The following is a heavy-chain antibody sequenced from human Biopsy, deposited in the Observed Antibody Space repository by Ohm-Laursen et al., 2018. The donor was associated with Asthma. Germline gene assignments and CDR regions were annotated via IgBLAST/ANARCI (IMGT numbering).Heavy chain of an antibody. Sequence: GTLSLTCTAPPGSINDYYWNWIRQFPGKGLEWIGYVHSTGSTRFNPSLKSRLTISVDTSADQVSLKLTSVTAADTAVYYCARATSTWSQSGPHYFDHWGQGTLVTVSS. CDR2: VHSTGST. CDR1: PGSINDYY. V-gene: IGHV4-59*01. J-gene: IGHJ4*02. D-gene: IGHD6-13*01. CDR3: ARATSTWSQSGPHYFDH.